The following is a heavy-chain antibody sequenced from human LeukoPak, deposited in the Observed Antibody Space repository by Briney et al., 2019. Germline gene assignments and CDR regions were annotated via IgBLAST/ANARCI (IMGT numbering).Heavy chain of an antibody. CDR3: ARDYYDSSGSVDY. Sequence: ASVKVSCKASGYTFTSYDINWVRQATGQGLEWMGWMNPNSGNTGYAQKFQGRVTITRNTSISTAYMELSSLRSEDTAVYYCARDYYDSSGSVDYWGQGTLVTVSS. D-gene: IGHD3-22*01. V-gene: IGHV1-8*03. CDR2: MNPNSGNT. J-gene: IGHJ4*02. CDR1: GYTFTSYD.